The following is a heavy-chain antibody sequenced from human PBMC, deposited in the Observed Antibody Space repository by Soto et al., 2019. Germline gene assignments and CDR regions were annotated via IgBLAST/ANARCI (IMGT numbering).Heavy chain of an antibody. D-gene: IGHD5-12*01. J-gene: IGHJ4*02. Sequence: SETLSLTCTVSGGSISSGDYYWVWIREPPGKGLEWIGYIYYSGSTYYNPSLKSRVTISVDTSKNQFSLKLSSVTAADTAVYYCARVRSGYGDYYFDYWGQGTLVTVSS. CDR1: GGSISSGDYY. V-gene: IGHV4-30-4*01. CDR2: IYYSGST. CDR3: ARVRSGYGDYYFDY.